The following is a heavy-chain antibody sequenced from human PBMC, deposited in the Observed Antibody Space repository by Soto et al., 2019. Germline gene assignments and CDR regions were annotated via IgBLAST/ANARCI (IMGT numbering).Heavy chain of an antibody. CDR3: AKRELDDN. CDR2: ISESGSST. V-gene: IGHV3-23*01. CDR1: GFTFRSYG. J-gene: IGHJ4*02. D-gene: IGHD1-7*01. Sequence: VQLLESGGGLVQPGGSLRLSCAASGFTFRSYGMSWVRQAPGKGLEWVSGISESGSSTTYADSVKGRFTISRDNSKNTLFLQTNTLRAEDTAIYSCAKRELDDNWGQGTLVTVSS.